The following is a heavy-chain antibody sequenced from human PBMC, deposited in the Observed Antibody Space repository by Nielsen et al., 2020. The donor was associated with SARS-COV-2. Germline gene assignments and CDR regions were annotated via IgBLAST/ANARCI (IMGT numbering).Heavy chain of an antibody. CDR2: IIPILGTA. Sequence: SVNVSCKASGCTFSSYAISWVRQAPGQGLEWMGGIIPILGTANYAQKFQGRVTITADKSTSTAYMELSRLRSEDTAVYYCARAYYDSSGGDLWGQGTLVTVSS. CDR1: GCTFSSYA. D-gene: IGHD3-22*01. CDR3: ARAYYDSSGGDL. J-gene: IGHJ4*02. V-gene: IGHV1-69*10.